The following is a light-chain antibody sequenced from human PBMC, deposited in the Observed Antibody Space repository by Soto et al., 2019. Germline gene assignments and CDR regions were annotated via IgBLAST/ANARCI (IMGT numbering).Light chain of an antibody. V-gene: IGKV1-5*03. CDR1: QSIMTW. J-gene: IGKJ1*01. CDR2: KAS. Sequence: DIQMTQSPSSLSASVGDRFTITCRASQSIMTWLAWYQQKPGKVPKVLIYKASTLKSGVPSRFSGSGSGTEFTLTISSLQPDDFATYYCQQYNSYSWTFGQGTKVDIK. CDR3: QQYNSYSWT.